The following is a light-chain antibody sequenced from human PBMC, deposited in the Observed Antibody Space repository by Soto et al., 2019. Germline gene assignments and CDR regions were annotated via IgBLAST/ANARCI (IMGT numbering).Light chain of an antibody. CDR1: QSVLNRSSNKNY. CDR3: QQYYGTPYT. J-gene: IGKJ2*01. Sequence: DIVMTQSPDSLAVSLGERATINCKSSQSVLNRSSNKNYLAWYQQKPGQPPNLLIYWASTRESGVPDRFTGSGSGTDFTLTIRSLQAEDGAVYYCQQYYGTPYTFGQGTKLEIK. V-gene: IGKV4-1*01. CDR2: WAS.